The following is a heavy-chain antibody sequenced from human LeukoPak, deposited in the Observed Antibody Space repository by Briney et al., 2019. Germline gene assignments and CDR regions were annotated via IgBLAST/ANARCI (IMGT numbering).Heavy chain of an antibody. CDR3: AREAGYYDSSGYYPNWFDP. Sequence: PSETLSLTCTVSGGSISSYYWSWIRQPPGKGLEWIGYIYYSGSTNYNPSLKSRVTISVDTSKNQFSLRLSSVTAADTAVYYCAREAGYYDSSGYYPNWFDPWGQGTLVTVSS. CDR2: IYYSGST. V-gene: IGHV4-59*01. D-gene: IGHD3-22*01. J-gene: IGHJ5*02. CDR1: GGSISSYY.